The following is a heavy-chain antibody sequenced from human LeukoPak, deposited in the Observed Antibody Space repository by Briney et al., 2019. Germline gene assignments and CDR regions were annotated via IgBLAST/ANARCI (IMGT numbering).Heavy chain of an antibody. J-gene: IGHJ4*02. CDR3: ARDCSTNSCYNLFDF. V-gene: IGHV3-21*01. CDR1: GFIVSSNY. D-gene: IGHD2-2*01. CDR2: ISSSSSYI. Sequence: GGSLRLSCAASGFIVSSNYMSWVRQAPGKGLEWVSYISSSSSYIYYADSVKGRFTISRDNAKNSLYLQMNSLRAEDTAVYYCARDCSTNSCYNLFDFWGQGTLVTVSS.